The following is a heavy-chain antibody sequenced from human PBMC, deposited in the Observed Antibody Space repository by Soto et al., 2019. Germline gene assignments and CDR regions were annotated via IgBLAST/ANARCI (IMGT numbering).Heavy chain of an antibody. CDR1: GFTFSSYA. D-gene: IGHD6-13*01. Sequence: GGSLRLSCAASGFTFSSYAMHWVRQAPGKGLEWVAVISYDGSNKYYAYSVKGRFTISRDNSKNTLYLQMNSLRAEDTAVYYCARDRRGYSSSWYGMDVWGQGTTVTVSS. CDR3: ARDRRGYSSSWYGMDV. J-gene: IGHJ6*02. CDR2: ISYDGSNK. V-gene: IGHV3-30-3*01.